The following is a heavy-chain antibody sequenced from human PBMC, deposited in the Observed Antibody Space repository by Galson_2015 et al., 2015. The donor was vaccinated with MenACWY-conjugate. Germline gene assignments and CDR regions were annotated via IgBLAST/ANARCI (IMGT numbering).Heavy chain of an antibody. J-gene: IGHJ4*02. V-gene: IGHV3-49*03. CDR1: GFTFGGYA. CDR3: TRDRVCGGDCYSDF. D-gene: IGHD2-21*02. CDR2: VSSKDCGGTS. Sequence: SLRLSCAASGFTFGGYAMSWFRQAPGKGLEWVGFVSSKDCGGTSEYAASVNGRFIISSDDYKSISFLQMNRLKTEDTALFYCTRDRVCGGDCYSDFWGQGTLVTVSS.